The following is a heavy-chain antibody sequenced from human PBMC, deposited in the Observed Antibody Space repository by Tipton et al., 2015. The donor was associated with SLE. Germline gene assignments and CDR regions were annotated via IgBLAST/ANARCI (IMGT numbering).Heavy chain of an antibody. CDR2: MNPATGNT. CDR1: GYTFTTYW. CDR3: ARAYYDFWSGYYNWFDP. J-gene: IGHJ5*02. Sequence: QLVQSGAEVKKPGESLKISCKASGYTFTTYWIGWVRQATGQGLEWMGWMNPATGNTGYAQKFQGRVTMTRNTSIGTAYMELNSLTSEDTAVYYCARAYYDFWSGYYNWFDPWGQGTLVTVSS. D-gene: IGHD3-3*01. V-gene: IGHV1-8*02.